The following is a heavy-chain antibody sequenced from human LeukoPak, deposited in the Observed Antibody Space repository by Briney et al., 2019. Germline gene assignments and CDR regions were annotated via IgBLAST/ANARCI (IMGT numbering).Heavy chain of an antibody. V-gene: IGHV3-23*01. CDR2: LTGSGDIT. CDR1: GFTFSNYG. J-gene: IGHJ4*02. D-gene: IGHD3-22*01. Sequence: TGGSLRLSCAASGFTFSNYGMYWVRQAPGKGLEWVSGLTGSGDITYYADSVKGRFTISRDNSKNTLYLEMNSLRAEDTAVYYCAKDQNRYYDSSGYPFDYWGQGTLVTVSS. CDR3: AKDQNRYYDSSGYPFDY.